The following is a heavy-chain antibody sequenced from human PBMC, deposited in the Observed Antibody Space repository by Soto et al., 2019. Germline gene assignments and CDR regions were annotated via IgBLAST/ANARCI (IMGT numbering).Heavy chain of an antibody. D-gene: IGHD2-21*01. CDR1: GFTFSSYS. CDR2: ISSSSSYI. J-gene: IGHJ4*02. CDR3: ARDSYYGGYYLVY. V-gene: IGHV3-21*01. Sequence: PGGSLRLSCAASGFTFSSYSMNWVRQAPGKGLEWVSSISSSSSYIYYADSVKGRFTISRDNAKNSLYLQMNSLRAEDTAVYYCARDSYYGGYYLVYWGQGTLVTGSS.